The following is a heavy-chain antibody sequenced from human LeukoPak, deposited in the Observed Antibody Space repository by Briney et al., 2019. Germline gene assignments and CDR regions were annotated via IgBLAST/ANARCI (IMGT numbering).Heavy chain of an antibody. CDR2: ISYDGSNK. CDR1: GFTFSSYG. V-gene: IGHV3-30*18. J-gene: IGHJ4*02. CDR3: AKVRVETTA. D-gene: IGHD1-1*01. Sequence: GGSLRLSCAASGFTFSSYGLHWVRQAPGKGLEWVAVISYDGSNKYYADSVKGRFTISRDNSKNTLYLQMNSLRAEDTAVYYCAKVRVETTAWGQGTLVTVSS.